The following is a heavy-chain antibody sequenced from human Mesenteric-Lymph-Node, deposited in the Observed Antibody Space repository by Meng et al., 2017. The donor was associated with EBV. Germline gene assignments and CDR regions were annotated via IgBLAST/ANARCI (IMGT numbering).Heavy chain of an antibody. J-gene: IGHJ4*02. Sequence: VQLVQSGGEVKKPWASVKGSCKASGYTVTNYGINWVRQAPGQGIEWMGGISPYNGNTYSAQKFQGRVTMTTDTSTDTAYIELRSLRSDDTAVYSCARDGSGDGYTFDYWGQGTLVTVSS. CDR3: ARDGSGDGYTFDY. V-gene: IGHV1-18*01. CDR1: GYTVTNYG. CDR2: ISPYNGNT. D-gene: IGHD5-24*01.